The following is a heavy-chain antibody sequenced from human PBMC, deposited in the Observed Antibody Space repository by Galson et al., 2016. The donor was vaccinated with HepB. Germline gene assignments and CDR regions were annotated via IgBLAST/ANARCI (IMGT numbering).Heavy chain of an antibody. CDR1: GGSISSYY. CDR3: AREVSHYDILTGYFYYYMDV. CDR2: IHYSGST. D-gene: IGHD3-9*01. V-gene: IGHV4-59*12. J-gene: IGHJ6*03. Sequence: SETLSLTCTVSGGSISSYYWSWIRQPPGKGLEWIGYIHYSGSTSYNPSLKSRVAISVDTSENQFSLKLSSVTAADAAVYYCAREVSHYDILTGYFYYYMDVWGKGTTVTVSS.